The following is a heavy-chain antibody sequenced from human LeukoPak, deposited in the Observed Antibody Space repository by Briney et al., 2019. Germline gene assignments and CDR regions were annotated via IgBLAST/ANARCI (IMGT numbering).Heavy chain of an antibody. CDR3: ARGGFNYGAFDI. V-gene: IGHV4-39*07. J-gene: IGHJ3*02. CDR2: IYYTGST. Sequence: SETLSLTCTVSGGSISSSSYYWGWIRQPPGKGLEWIGSIYYTGSTYYNPSLKSRVTISVDTSKNQFSLKLNSVTAADTAVYYCARGGFNYGAFDIWGQGTMVTVSS. D-gene: IGHD5-24*01. CDR1: GGSISSSSYY.